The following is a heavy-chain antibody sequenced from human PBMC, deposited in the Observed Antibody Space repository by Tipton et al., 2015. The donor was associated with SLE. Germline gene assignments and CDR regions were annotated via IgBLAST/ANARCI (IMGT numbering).Heavy chain of an antibody. CDR3: ASRGLVRDYWYFDL. Sequence: TLSLTCTVSGGSLSSHYWSWIRQPPGKGLEWIGYVYYSGSTHYNPSLKSRFTISVDTSKNQFSRKLSSVTAADTAVYCCASRGLVRDYWYFDLWGRGTLVTVSS. CDR2: VYYSGST. D-gene: IGHD6-19*01. V-gene: IGHV4-59*11. J-gene: IGHJ2*01. CDR1: GGSLSSHY.